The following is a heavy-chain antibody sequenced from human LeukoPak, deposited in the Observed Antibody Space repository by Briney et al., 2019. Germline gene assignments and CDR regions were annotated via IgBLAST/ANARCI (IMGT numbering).Heavy chain of an antibody. V-gene: IGHV3-11*01. D-gene: IGHD4-17*01. CDR3: ARDRRGGTVTDSDNFDY. CDR1: GFTFSDYY. J-gene: IGHJ4*02. Sequence: GGSLRLSCAASGFTFSDYYMSWIRQAPGKGLEWVSYISSSGSTIYYADSVKGRFTISRDNAKNSLYLQMNSLRAEDTAVYYCARDRRGGTVTDSDNFDYWGQGTLVTVSS. CDR2: ISSSGSTI.